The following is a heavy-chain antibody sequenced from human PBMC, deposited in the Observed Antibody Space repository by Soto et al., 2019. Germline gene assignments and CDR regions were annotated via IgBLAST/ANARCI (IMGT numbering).Heavy chain of an antibody. V-gene: IGHV3-21*01. CDR2: ISSSGSYI. Sequence: GSLRLSCAASGFTFSRHWMHWVRQAPGKGLVWVSRISSSGSYIDYADSVKGRFTISRDNAENSLYLQMNSLRAEDTAVYYCARVLTADLYYYYHYMDVWGKGTKVTVSS. CDR1: GFTFSRHW. CDR3: ARVLTADLYYYYHYMDV. D-gene: IGHD5-18*01. J-gene: IGHJ6*03.